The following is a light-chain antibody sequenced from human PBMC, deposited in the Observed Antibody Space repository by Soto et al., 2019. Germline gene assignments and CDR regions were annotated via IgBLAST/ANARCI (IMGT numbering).Light chain of an antibody. CDR1: QSISSH. CDR3: QQRINWPLT. J-gene: IGKJ4*01. CDR2: GAS. V-gene: IGKV3-11*01. Sequence: EIVLTQSPATLSLSPGERATLSCRASQSISSHLAWYQQKPGQAPRLLIYGASNWATGIPARFSGRGSGTDFTLTISSLEPEDFAVYYCQQRINWPLTFGGGTKVEIK.